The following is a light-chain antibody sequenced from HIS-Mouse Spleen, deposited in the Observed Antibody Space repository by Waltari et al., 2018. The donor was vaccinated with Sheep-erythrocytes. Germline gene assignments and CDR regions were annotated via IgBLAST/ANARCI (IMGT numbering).Light chain of an antibody. CDR1: SSDVGGYND. V-gene: IGLV2-11*01. CDR2: DVS. CDR3: CSYAGSYTLV. J-gene: IGLJ3*02. Sequence: SVSGSPGQSVTISCTGTSSDVGGYNDVSWYQQHPGKAPKLMIYDVSKRPSGVPDRFSGSKSGNTASLTISGLQAEDEADYYCCSYAGSYTLVFGGGTKLTVL.